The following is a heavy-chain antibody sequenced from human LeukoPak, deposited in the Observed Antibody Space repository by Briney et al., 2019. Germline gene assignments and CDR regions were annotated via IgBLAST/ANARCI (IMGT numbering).Heavy chain of an antibody. CDR3: TRDLGHSYAMDV. D-gene: IGHD3-16*01. Sequence: GGSLRLSCVASGFTFSSYSFNWVRQAPGKGLEWVSYIGYGGNIYYADSVKGRFTISRGNGKNSLYLQTNNLRGEDTALYYCTRDLGHSYAMDVWGQGTTVTVSS. CDR1: GFTFSSYS. V-gene: IGHV3-48*04. J-gene: IGHJ6*02. CDR2: IGYGGNI.